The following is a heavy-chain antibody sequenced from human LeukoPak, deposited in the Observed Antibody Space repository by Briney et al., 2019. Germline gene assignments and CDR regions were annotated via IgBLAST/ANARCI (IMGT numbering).Heavy chain of an antibody. D-gene: IGHD1-1*01. Sequence: TGTSLRLSCAASGFSFSSHDMHWVRQAPGKGLEWVSAISGSGGSTYYADSVKGRFTISRDNSKNTLYLQMNSLRAEDTAVYYCAKDPDYLEFDYWGQGTLVTVSS. V-gene: IGHV3-23*01. CDR3: AKDPDYLEFDY. J-gene: IGHJ4*02. CDR1: GFSFSSHD. CDR2: ISGSGGST.